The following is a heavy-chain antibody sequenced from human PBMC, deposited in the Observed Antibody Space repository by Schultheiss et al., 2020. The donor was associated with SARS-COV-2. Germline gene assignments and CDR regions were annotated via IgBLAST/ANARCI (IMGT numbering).Heavy chain of an antibody. Sequence: SETLSLTCTVSGGSISSGGYYWSWIRQPPGKGLEWIGEINHSGSTNYNPSLKSRVTISVDTSKNQFSLKLSSVTAADTAVYYCARGSQRARDYYGMDVWGQGTTVTVSS. V-gene: IGHV4-39*01. CDR1: GGSISSGGYY. J-gene: IGHJ6*02. CDR3: ARGSQRARDYYGMDV. CDR2: INHSGST. D-gene: IGHD5-24*01.